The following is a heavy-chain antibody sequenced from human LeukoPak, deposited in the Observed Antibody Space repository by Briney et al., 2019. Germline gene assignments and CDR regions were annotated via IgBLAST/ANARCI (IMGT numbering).Heavy chain of an antibody. J-gene: IGHJ4*02. CDR1: GFTFSSYA. D-gene: IGHD1-26*01. V-gene: IGHV3-23*01. Sequence: GGSLRLSCAASGFTFSSYAMTWVRQAPGKGLEWVSSITGGGYSTYYADSVKGRFTISRDNSGNTLFPHMDSLRAEDTAVYYCAKDASYSGTYIANFDYWGQGTLVTVSS. CDR2: ITGGGYST. CDR3: AKDASYSGTYIANFDY.